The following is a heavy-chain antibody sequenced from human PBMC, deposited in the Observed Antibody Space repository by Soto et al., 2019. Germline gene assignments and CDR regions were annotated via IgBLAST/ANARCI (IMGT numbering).Heavy chain of an antibody. CDR3: ARVEGYCSSTGCWIAAAGAPWFDP. J-gene: IGHJ5*02. CDR2: TYYRSKWYN. CDR1: GDSVSSNSAA. V-gene: IGHV6-1*01. Sequence: QVQLQQSGPGLVKPSQTLSLTCAISGDSVSSNSAAWNWIRQSPSRGLEWLGRTYYRSKWYNDYAVSVKSRITINPDTSKNQFSLQLNSVTPEDTAVYYCARVEGYCSSTGCWIAAAGAPWFDPWGQGTLVTVSS. D-gene: IGHD2-2*01.